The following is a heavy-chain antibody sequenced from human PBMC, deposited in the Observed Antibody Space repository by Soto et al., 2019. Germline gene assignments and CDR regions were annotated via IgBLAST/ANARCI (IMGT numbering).Heavy chain of an antibody. J-gene: IGHJ4*02. CDR1: GGTFSSYA. V-gene: IGHV1-69*01. Sequence: QVQLVQSGAEVKKPGSSVKVSCKASGGTFSSYAISWVRQAPGQGLEWMGGIIPIFGTSNYAQKFQGRVTITADESTSTAYMALSSLRSEDTAVYYCARLHPGAYYGDNFDYWGQGTLVTVSA. D-gene: IGHD4-17*01. CDR3: ARLHPGAYYGDNFDY. CDR2: IIPIFGTS.